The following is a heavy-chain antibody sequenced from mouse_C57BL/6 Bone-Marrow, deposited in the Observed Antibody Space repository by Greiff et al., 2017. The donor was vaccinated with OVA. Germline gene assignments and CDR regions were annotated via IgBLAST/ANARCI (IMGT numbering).Heavy chain of an antibody. Sequence: QVQLQQSGAELVRPGTSVKLSCKASGYTFTSYWMHWVKQRPGQGLEWIGVIDPSDSYTNYNQKFKGKATLTVDTSSSTAYMQLSSLTSEDSAVYYCAPGRDYPFAYWGQGTTLTVSS. V-gene: IGHV1-59*01. D-gene: IGHD2-4*01. J-gene: IGHJ2*01. CDR2: IDPSDSYT. CDR1: GYTFTSYW. CDR3: APGRDYPFAY.